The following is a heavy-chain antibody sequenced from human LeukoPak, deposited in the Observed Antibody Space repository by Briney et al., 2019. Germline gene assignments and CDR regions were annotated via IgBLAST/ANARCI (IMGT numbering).Heavy chain of an antibody. Sequence: AGGSLRLSCAASGFTFDDYGMSWVRQAPGKGLEWVSGINWNGGGTGYADSVKGRFTISRDNAKNSLYLQMNSLRAEDTALYYCARDKGSGWTWASNDNWFDPWGQGTLVTVSS. V-gene: IGHV3-20*04. CDR2: INWNGGGT. J-gene: IGHJ5*02. CDR3: ARDKGSGWTWASNDNWFDP. CDR1: GFTFDDYG. D-gene: IGHD6-19*01.